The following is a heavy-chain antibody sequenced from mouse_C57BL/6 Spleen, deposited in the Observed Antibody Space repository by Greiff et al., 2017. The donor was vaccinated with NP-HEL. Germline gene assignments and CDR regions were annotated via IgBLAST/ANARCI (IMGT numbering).Heavy chain of an antibody. V-gene: IGHV1-61*01. Sequence: QVQLKQPGAELVRPGSSVKLSCKASGYTFTSYWMDWVKQRPGQGLEWIGNIYPSDSETHYNQKFKDKATLTVDKSSSTAYMQLSSLTSEDSAVYYCARRGAYYSPAWFAYWGQGTLVTVSA. CDR2: IYPSDSET. CDR3: ARRGAYYSPAWFAY. D-gene: IGHD2-12*01. CDR1: GYTFTSYW. J-gene: IGHJ3*01.